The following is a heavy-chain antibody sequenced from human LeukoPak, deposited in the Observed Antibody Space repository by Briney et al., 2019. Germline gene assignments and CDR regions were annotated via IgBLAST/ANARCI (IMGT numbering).Heavy chain of an antibody. CDR1: GFTFSSYS. V-gene: IGHV3-48*04. D-gene: IGHD3-3*01. CDR2: ISSSSSTI. Sequence: GGSLRLSCAASGFTFSSYSMNWVRQAPGKGLEWVSYISSSSSTIYYADSVKGRFTISRDNAKNSLYLQMNSLGAEDTAVYYCARDDLFDYWGQGTLVTVSS. CDR3: ARDDLFDY. J-gene: IGHJ4*02.